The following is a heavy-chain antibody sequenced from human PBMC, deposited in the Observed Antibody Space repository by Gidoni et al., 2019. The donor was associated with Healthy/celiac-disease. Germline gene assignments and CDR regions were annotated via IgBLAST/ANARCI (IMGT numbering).Heavy chain of an antibody. V-gene: IGHV4-59*01. Sequence: QVQLQESGPGLVKPSETLSLTCTVPGGSISSYYWSWIRQPPGKGLEWIGYIYYSGSPNYNPSLKSRVTISVDTSKNQFSLKLSSVTAADTAVYYCARDGGMDDSSGYYLGYWGQGTLVTVSS. D-gene: IGHD3-22*01. CDR2: IYYSGSP. CDR3: ARDGGMDDSSGYYLGY. J-gene: IGHJ4*02. CDR1: GGSISSYY.